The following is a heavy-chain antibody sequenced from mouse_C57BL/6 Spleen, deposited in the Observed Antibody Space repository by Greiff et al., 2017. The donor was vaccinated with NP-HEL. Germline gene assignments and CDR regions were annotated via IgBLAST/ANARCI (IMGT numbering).Heavy chain of an antibody. J-gene: IGHJ2*01. CDR2: ISYDGSN. Sequence: EVKLEESGPGLVKPSQSLSLTCSVTGYSITSGYYWNWIRQFPGNKLEWMGYISYDGSNNYNPSLKNRISITRDTSKNQFFLKLNSVTTEDTATYYCARGGYEFDYWGQGTILTVSS. CDR1: GYSITSGYY. CDR3: ARGGYEFDY. V-gene: IGHV3-6*01. D-gene: IGHD2-2*01.